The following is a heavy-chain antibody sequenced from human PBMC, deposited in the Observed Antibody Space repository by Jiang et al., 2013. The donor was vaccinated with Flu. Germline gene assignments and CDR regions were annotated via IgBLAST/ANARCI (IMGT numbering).Heavy chain of an antibody. Sequence: QLVESGGGVVQPGRSLRLSCAASGFTFSSYGMHWVRQAPGKGLEWVAVIWYDGSNKYYADSVKGRFTISRDNSKNTLYLQMNSLRAEDTAVYYCARDLVSYYGSGSPDVWGQGTTVTVSS. CDR1: GFTFSSYG. D-gene: IGHD3-10*01. CDR2: IWYDGSNK. CDR3: ARDLVSYYGSGSPDV. V-gene: IGHV3-33*01. J-gene: IGHJ6*02.